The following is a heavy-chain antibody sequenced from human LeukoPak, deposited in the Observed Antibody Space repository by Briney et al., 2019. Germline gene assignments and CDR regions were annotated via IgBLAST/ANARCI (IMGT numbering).Heavy chain of an antibody. J-gene: IGHJ5*02. CDR2: IYYSGST. CDR3: ARAPGQQLVLFDP. V-gene: IGHV4-61*08. Sequence: SQTLSLTCAVSGGSISSGGYYWSWIRQPPGKGLEWIGYIYYSGSTNYNPSLKSRVTISVDTSKNQFSLKLSSVTAADTAVYYCARAPGQQLVLFDPWGQGTLVTVSS. CDR1: GGSISSGGYY. D-gene: IGHD6-13*01.